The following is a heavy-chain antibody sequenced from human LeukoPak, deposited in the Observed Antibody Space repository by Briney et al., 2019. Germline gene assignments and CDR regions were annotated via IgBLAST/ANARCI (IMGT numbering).Heavy chain of an antibody. D-gene: IGHD2-8*01. CDR1: GGSFSGYY. V-gene: IGHV4-34*01. CDR2: INHSGST. J-gene: IGHJ4*02. Sequence: SETLSLTCAVYGGSFSGYYWSWIRQPPGKGLEWIGEINHSGSTNYNPSLKSRVTISVDTSKNQFSLKLSSVTAADTAVYYCARGRVYAPLRWGLSYWGQGTLVTVSS. CDR3: ARGRVYAPLRWGLSY.